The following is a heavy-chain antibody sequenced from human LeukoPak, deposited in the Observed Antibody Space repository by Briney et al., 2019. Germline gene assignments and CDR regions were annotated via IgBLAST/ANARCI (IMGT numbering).Heavy chain of an antibody. D-gene: IGHD4-23*01. V-gene: IGHV3-74*01. J-gene: IGHJ4*02. CDR1: GFSFSSHG. CDR2: INSAGTST. CDR3: AARWGYYFDS. Sequence: GGTLRLSCAASGFSFSSHGMSWVRQAPGKGLVWVSRINSAGTSTSYADSVKGRFTISRDNAKNTLYLQMNSLSADDTAVYYCAARWGYYFDSWGQGTLVTVSS.